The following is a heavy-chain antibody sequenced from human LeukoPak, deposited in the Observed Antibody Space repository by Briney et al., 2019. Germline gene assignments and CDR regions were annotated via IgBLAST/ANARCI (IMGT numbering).Heavy chain of an antibody. V-gene: IGHV4-34*01. Sequence: SETLSLTCAVYGGSFSGYYWSWILQPPGKGLEWIGEINHSGSTNYNPSLKSRVTISVDTSKNQFSLKLSSVTAADTAVYYCARRRADFWSGSGMDVWGQGTTVTVSS. CDR2: INHSGST. CDR1: GGSFSGYY. D-gene: IGHD3-3*01. J-gene: IGHJ6*02. CDR3: ARRRADFWSGSGMDV.